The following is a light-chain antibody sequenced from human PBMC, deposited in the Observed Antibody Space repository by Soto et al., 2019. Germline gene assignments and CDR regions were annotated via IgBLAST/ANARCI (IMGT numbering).Light chain of an antibody. J-gene: IGKJ1*01. CDR1: QIVSNV. CDR2: DVS. CDR3: QQYNSYLWT. V-gene: IGKV1-5*01. Sequence: IQMTQSATTLSASVGDRVTITCRASQIVSNVLAWFQQKPGKGPELLLYDVSNLQRGVPSRVSGSGSGTEFTLPISSLQPDDFATYYCQQYNSYLWTFGQGTKVDI.